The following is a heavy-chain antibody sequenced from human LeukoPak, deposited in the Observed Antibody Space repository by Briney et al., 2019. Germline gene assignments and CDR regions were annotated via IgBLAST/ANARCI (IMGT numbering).Heavy chain of an antibody. CDR2: IYYSGST. CDR1: GGSISSYY. Sequence: PSETLSLTCTVSGGSISSYYWSWIRQPPGKGLEWIGYIYYSGSTNYNPSLKSRVTMSVDTSKNQFSLKLSSVTAADTAVYYCATGDSSGYYFAEYFQHWGQGTLVTVSS. CDR3: ATGDSSGYYFAEYFQH. D-gene: IGHD3-22*01. V-gene: IGHV4-59*08. J-gene: IGHJ1*01.